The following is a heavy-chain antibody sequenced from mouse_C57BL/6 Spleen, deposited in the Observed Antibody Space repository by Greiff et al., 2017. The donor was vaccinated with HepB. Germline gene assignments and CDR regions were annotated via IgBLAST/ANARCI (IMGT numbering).Heavy chain of an antibody. D-gene: IGHD2-12*01. J-gene: IGHJ4*01. CDR2: INYDGSST. V-gene: IGHV5-16*01. Sequence: EVQLVESEGGLVQPGSSMKLSCTASGFTFSDYYMAWVRQVPEKGLEWVANINYDGSSTYYLDSLKSRFIISRDNAKNILYLQMSSLKSEDTATYYCARDRNSVNVCAIDYWGQGTSETVSS. CDR1: GFTFSDYY. CDR3: ARDRNSVNVCAIDY.